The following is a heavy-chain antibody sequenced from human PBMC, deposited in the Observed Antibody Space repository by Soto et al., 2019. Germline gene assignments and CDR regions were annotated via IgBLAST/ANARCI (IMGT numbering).Heavy chain of an antibody. CDR2: ISAYNGNT. J-gene: IGHJ6*02. Sequence: QVQLVQSGAEVKKPGASVKVSCKASGYTFTSYGISWVRQAPGQGLEWMGWISAYNGNTNYAQKLQGRVTMTTDTSTSTAYMALRSLRSDDTAVYSCARWTTVTTDTHYYYYYGMDVWGQGTTVTVSS. CDR1: GYTFTSYG. CDR3: ARWTTVTTDTHYYYYYGMDV. V-gene: IGHV1-18*01. D-gene: IGHD4-17*01.